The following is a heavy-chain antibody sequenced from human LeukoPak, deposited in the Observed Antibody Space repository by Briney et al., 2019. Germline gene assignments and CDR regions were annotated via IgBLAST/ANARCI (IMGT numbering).Heavy chain of an antibody. Sequence: GGSLRLXCAASGFTFNNNGMNWVRQPPGKGLEWVKAIIASGGNTYYGDSVKGRFTISRDNAKDTLYLQMNSLRAEDTALYYCAKERASRLPFDYWGQGTLVTVSS. J-gene: IGHJ4*02. CDR2: IIASGGNT. CDR1: GFTFNNNG. D-gene: IGHD6-25*01. CDR3: AKERASRLPFDY. V-gene: IGHV3-23*01.